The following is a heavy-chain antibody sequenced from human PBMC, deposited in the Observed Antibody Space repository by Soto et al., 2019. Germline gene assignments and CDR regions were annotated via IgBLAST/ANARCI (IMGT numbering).Heavy chain of an antibody. J-gene: IGHJ2*01. CDR3: ANRDHRDLHSFPARRTSDL. CDR2: MDYSGST. D-gene: IGHD1-1*01. V-gene: IGHV4-39*01. Sequence: PGKGLEWIGSMDYSGSTYYNPSLKSRVTISVDTSKNQFSLKLSSLTAADTALYYCANRDHRDLHSFPARRTSDL.